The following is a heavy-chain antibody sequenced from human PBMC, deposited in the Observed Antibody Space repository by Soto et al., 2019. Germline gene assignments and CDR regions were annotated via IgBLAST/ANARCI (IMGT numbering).Heavy chain of an antibody. V-gene: IGHV1-3*01. Sequence: ASVKVSCKASGYTFTSYAMHWVRQAPGQRLEWMGWINAGNGNTKYSQKFQGRVTITRDTSASTAYMELSSLRSDDTAVYYCARDLKITGTTYAADYGMDVWGQGTTVTV. CDR3: ARDLKITGTTYAADYGMDV. D-gene: IGHD1-20*01. CDR2: INAGNGNT. J-gene: IGHJ6*02. CDR1: GYTFTSYA.